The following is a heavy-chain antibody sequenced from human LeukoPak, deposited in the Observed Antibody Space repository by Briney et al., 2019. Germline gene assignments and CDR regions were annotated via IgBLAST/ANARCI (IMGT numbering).Heavy chain of an antibody. Sequence: EASMKASCKASGYTFTSYDINWVRQATGQGLEWMGWMNPNSGNTGYAQKFQGRVTMTRNTSISTAYMELSSLRSEDTAVYYCARGRGLIAVRIDAFDIWGQGTMVTVS. V-gene: IGHV1-8*01. CDR2: MNPNSGNT. D-gene: IGHD3-10*01. CDR3: ARGRGLIAVRIDAFDI. CDR1: GYTFTSYD. J-gene: IGHJ3*02.